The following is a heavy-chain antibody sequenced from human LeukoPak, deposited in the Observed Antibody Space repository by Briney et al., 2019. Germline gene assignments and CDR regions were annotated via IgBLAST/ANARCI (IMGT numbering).Heavy chain of an antibody. CDR2: IYSKTDGGTT. CDR3: TAFVVPAANGWFDP. CDR1: GFTFSNAW. D-gene: IGHD2-2*01. J-gene: IGHJ5*02. V-gene: IGHV3-15*01. Sequence: GGSLRLSCAASGFTFSNAWMSWVRQAPGKGLEWVGRIYSKTDGGTTAYAAPVKGRFTISRDDSKNTLYLQMNSLKTEDTAVYYCTAFVVPAANGWFDPWGQGTLVAVSS.